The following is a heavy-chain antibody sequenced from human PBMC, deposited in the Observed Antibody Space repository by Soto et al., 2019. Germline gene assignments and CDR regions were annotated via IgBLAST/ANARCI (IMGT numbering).Heavy chain of an antibody. CDR1: GGSFSGYY. CDR2: INHSGST. D-gene: IGHD1-26*01. Sequence: QVQLQQWGAGLLKPSETLSLTCAVYGGSFSGYYWSWIRQPPGKGLEWIGEINHSGSTNYNPSLKSRGTISVDTSKNQFSLKLSSVTAADTAVYYCAREGRDYYYGMDVWGQGTTVTVSS. J-gene: IGHJ6*02. V-gene: IGHV4-34*01. CDR3: AREGRDYYYGMDV.